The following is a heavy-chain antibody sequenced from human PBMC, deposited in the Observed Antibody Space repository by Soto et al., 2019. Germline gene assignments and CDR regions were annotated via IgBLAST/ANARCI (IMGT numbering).Heavy chain of an antibody. Sequence: QVQLVESGGGVVQPGRSLRLSCAASGFTFSSYGMHWVRQAPGKGLEWVAVISYDGSNKYYADSVKGRFTISRDNSMNTLYLQMNSLRAEDTAVYYCAKGVPSSSSGGGFDYWGQGTLVTVSS. D-gene: IGHD6-6*01. J-gene: IGHJ4*02. CDR1: GFTFSSYG. CDR3: AKGVPSSSSGGGFDY. CDR2: ISYDGSNK. V-gene: IGHV3-30*18.